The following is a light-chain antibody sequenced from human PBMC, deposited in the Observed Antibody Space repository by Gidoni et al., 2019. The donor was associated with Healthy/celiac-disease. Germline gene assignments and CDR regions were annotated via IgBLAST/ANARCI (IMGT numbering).Light chain of an antibody. Sequence: FVLTQSQGTLSLSPGERATLSCRASQSVSSSYLAWYQQKPGQAPRLLIYGASSRATGIPDRFSGSGSGTDFTLTISRLEPEDFAVYYCQQYGSSPPELTFGGGTKVEIK. CDR2: GAS. CDR3: QQYGSSPPELT. V-gene: IGKV3-20*01. CDR1: QSVSSSY. J-gene: IGKJ4*01.